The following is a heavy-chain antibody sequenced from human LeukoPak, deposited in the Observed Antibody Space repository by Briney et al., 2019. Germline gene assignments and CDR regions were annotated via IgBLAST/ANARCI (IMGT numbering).Heavy chain of an antibody. CDR3: ARERTPGSGYGVDY. J-gene: IGHJ4*02. Sequence: PMASVTVSCKASGYMFTGYYVHWLRQAPGQGLEWMGWINANSGGTKYAQTFQGRVTVTRDTSISTVYMELRRLRSDDTAVYYCARERTPGSGYGVDYWGQGTVVTVSS. CDR1: GYMFTGYY. V-gene: IGHV1-2*02. D-gene: IGHD6-25*01. CDR2: INANSGGT.